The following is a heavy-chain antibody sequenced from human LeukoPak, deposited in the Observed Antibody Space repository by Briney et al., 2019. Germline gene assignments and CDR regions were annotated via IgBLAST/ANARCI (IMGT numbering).Heavy chain of an antibody. J-gene: IGHJ3*02. D-gene: IGHD6-13*01. Sequence: GGSLRLSCAASGFTFSSFGLHWVRQAPGKGLEWVAVIWYDGNSKYYADSVKGRFTIPRDNSKNTLNLQMNSLRAEDTAVYYCARDISSSLDAFDIWGQGTMVTVSS. V-gene: IGHV3-33*01. CDR2: IWYDGNSK. CDR3: ARDISSSLDAFDI. CDR1: GFTFSSFG.